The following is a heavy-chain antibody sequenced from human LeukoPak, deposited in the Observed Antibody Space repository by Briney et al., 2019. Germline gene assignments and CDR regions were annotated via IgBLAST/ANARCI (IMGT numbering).Heavy chain of an antibody. Sequence: GGSLRLSCAASGFTFSTYWMTWVRQAPGKGLEWVANINQDGSKKNYVDSVKGRFTVSRDNVKNSVYLQMNNLRAEDTALYYCAKGRYDSSGPANTFDYWGQGTLVTVSS. CDR2: INQDGSKK. CDR3: AKGRYDSSGPANTFDY. V-gene: IGHV3-7*03. CDR1: GFTFSTYW. D-gene: IGHD3-22*01. J-gene: IGHJ4*02.